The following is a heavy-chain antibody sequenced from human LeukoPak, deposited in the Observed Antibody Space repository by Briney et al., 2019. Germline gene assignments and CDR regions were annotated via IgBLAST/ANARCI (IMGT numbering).Heavy chain of an antibody. Sequence: SETLSLTCTVSGGSISSYYWSWIRQPLGKRLEWIGYIYYSGSTNYNPSLKSRVTISVDTSKNQFSLKLSSVTAADTAVYYCARASKAYSSFDYWGQGTLVTVSS. V-gene: IGHV4-59*01. CDR1: GGSISSYY. CDR3: ARASKAYSSFDY. D-gene: IGHD5-18*01. CDR2: IYYSGST. J-gene: IGHJ4*02.